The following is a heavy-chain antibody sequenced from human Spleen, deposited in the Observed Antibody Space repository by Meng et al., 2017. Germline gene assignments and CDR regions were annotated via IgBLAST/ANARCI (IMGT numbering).Heavy chain of an antibody. CDR3: ARERATVTTFWKDPARYFDY. J-gene: IGHJ4*02. D-gene: IGHD4-17*01. Sequence: GSLRLSCTVSGGSVSSGSHYWSWIRQPPGKGLEWIGYIYNSGSTNYNPSLKSRVTISVDTSKNQFSLKLSSVTAADTAVYYCARERATVTTFWKDPARYFDYWGQGTLVTVSS. CDR1: GGSVSSGSHY. V-gene: IGHV4-61*01. CDR2: IYNSGST.